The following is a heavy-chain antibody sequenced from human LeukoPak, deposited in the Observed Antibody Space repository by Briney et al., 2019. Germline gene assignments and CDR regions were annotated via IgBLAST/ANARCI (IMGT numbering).Heavy chain of an antibody. J-gene: IGHJ5*02. V-gene: IGHV3-20*04. D-gene: IGHD1-26*01. CDR2: INWNGGST. CDR1: GFTFDDYG. CDR3: AREGGATFYNWFDP. Sequence: GGSLRLSCAASGFTFDDYGMSWVRQAPGKGLEWVSGINWNGGSTGYADSVKGRFTISRDNAKNSLYLQMNSLRAEDTALYYCAREGGATFYNWFDPWCQGTLVTVSS.